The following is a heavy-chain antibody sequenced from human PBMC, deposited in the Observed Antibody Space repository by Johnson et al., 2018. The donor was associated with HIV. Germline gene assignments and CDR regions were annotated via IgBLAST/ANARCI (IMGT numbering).Heavy chain of an antibody. D-gene: IGHD6-6*01. CDR1: GFTFSSYG. Sequence: QVQLVESGGGLVKPGGSLRLSCAASGFTFSSYGMHWVRQAPGKGLEWVAVISYDGSNKYYVDSVKGRFTISRDNAKNSLYLQMNSLRAEDTAVYYCARALLIAARPVGAFDIWGQGTMVTVSS. CDR3: ARALLIAARPVGAFDI. V-gene: IGHV3-33*05. CDR2: ISYDGSNK. J-gene: IGHJ3*02.